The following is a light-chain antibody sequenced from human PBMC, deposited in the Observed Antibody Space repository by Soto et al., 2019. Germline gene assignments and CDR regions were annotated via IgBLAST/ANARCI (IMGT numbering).Light chain of an antibody. CDR1: QSVSSY. CDR3: QQRSNWPST. Sequence: ESELPQAPATLCLSPGDIAPTSSRASQSVSSYLAWYQQKPGQAPRIIIYDASNRATGIPARFSGSGSGTDFTLTISSLEPEDVAVYYCQQRSNWPSTLAQGTRLEIK. J-gene: IGKJ5*01. V-gene: IGKV3-11*01. CDR2: DAS.